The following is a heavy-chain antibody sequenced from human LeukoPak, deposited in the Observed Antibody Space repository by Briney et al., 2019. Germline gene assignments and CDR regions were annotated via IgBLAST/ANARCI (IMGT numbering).Heavy chain of an antibody. V-gene: IGHV4-59*08. J-gene: IGHJ6*02. CDR3: ARSYYYGSGSYGMDV. Sequence: SETLSLTCTVSGGSISSYYWSWIRQPPGMGLEWIGYIYYSGSTNYNPSLKSRVTISVDTSKNQFSLKLSSVTAADTAVYYCARSYYYGSGSYGMDVWGQGTTVTVSS. D-gene: IGHD3-10*01. CDR1: GGSISSYY. CDR2: IYYSGST.